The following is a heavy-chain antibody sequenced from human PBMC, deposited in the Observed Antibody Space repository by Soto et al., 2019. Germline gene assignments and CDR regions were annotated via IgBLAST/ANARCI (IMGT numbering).Heavy chain of an antibody. J-gene: IGHJ6*02. CDR3: AKELPAALTYYYGMDV. CDR1: EFTFSSYG. CDR2: ISYDGSNK. Sequence: GGSLRLSCAASEFTFSSYGMHWVRQAPGKGLEWVAVISYDGSNKYYADSVKGRFTISRDNSKNTLYLQMNSLRAEDTAVYYCAKELPAALTYYYGMDVWGQGXTVTVYS. V-gene: IGHV3-30*18. D-gene: IGHD2-2*01.